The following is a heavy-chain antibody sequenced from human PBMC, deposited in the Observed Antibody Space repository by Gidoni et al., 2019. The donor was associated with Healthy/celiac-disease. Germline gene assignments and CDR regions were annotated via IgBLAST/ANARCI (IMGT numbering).Heavy chain of an antibody. CDR3: ARDPGLYQFDY. J-gene: IGHJ4*02. V-gene: IGHV1-69*08. Sequence: QVQLVQSGAEVKKPGSSVEVSCKASVGTFISSTISWVRQAHGQGLEWMGRIIPILGKANYAQKLQGRVTITADKSTSTAYMELSSLRSEDTAVYYCARDPGLYQFDYWGQGTLVTVSS. CDR2: IIPILGKA. CDR1: VGTFISST. D-gene: IGHD2-2*01.